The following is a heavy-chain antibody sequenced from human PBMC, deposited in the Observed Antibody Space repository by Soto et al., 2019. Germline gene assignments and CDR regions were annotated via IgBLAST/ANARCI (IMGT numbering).Heavy chain of an antibody. V-gene: IGHV3-30*03. CDR2: ISYDGSNT. Sequence: GGSLRLSCVASRFTFSSYGMHWVRQAPGKGLEWVAIISYDGSNTYYADSVKGRFTISRDNSKNTLYLQMNSLRVEDTAVYFCARDRGYPDSFDIWGQGTMVTVSS. J-gene: IGHJ3*02. CDR1: RFTFSSYG. CDR3: ARDRGYPDSFDI. D-gene: IGHD3-10*01.